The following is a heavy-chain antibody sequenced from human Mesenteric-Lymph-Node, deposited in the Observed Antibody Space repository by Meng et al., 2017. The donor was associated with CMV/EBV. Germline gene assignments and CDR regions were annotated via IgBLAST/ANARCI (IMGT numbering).Heavy chain of an antibody. CDR1: GGSFSGYY. D-gene: IGHD4-23*01. J-gene: IGHJ4*02. CDR2: INHSGST. CDR3: ARHQRWLKSEGGINY. Sequence: VPLQQWGAGLLKPSETLSLTCAVYGGSFSGYYWSWIRQPPGKGLEWIGEINHSGSTNYNPSLKSRVTISVDTSKNQFSLKLSSVTAADTAVYYCARHQRWLKSEGGINYWGQGTLVTVSS. V-gene: IGHV4-34*01.